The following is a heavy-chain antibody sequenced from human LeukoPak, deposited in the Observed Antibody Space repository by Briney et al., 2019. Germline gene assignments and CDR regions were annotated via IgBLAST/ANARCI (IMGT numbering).Heavy chain of an antibody. D-gene: IGHD2-15*01. J-gene: IGHJ4*02. CDR1: GFTVSPNY. CDR2: IYRGGST. Sequence: PGGSLRLSCAASGFTVSPNYMSWVRQAPGKGLEWVSVIYRGGSTYYADSVRDRFTISRDNSKNTLYLQMNSLRAEDTAVYYRASASCSGSSCYSGYFDYWGQGTLVTVSS. V-gene: IGHV3-53*01. CDR3: ASASCSGSSCYSGYFDY.